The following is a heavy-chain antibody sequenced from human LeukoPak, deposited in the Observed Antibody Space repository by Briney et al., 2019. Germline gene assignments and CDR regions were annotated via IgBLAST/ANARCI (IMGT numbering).Heavy chain of an antibody. CDR2: IYYSGSS. CDR3: ASQIGAGTSTFHFDL. Sequence: SETLSLTCTVSGGSISSYFWSWIRQPPGKGLEWIGYIYYSGSSNYNPSLKSRVTISVDTSKNQLSLKLRSVTAADTAVYYCASQIGAGTSTFHFDLWGRGTLVTVSS. V-gene: IGHV4-59*01. CDR1: GGSISSYF. J-gene: IGHJ2*01. D-gene: IGHD2-2*01.